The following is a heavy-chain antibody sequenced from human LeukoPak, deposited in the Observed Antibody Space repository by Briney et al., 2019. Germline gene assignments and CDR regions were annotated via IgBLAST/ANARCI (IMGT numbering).Heavy chain of an antibody. CDR3: AKWGAAAGFDY. D-gene: IGHD6-13*01. J-gene: IGHJ4*02. CDR1: GFTFSNLD. Sequence: GRSLRLSCEASGFTFSNLDMHWVRQAPGKGLEWVAVLSYDESNKYSADSVKGRFTISRDNSKNTLYLQMNSLRAEDTAVYYCAKWGAAAGFDYWGQGTLVTVSS. V-gene: IGHV3-30*18. CDR2: LSYDESNK.